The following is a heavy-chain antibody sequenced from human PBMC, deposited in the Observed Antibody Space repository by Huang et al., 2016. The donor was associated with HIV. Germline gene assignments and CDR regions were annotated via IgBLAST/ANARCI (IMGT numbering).Heavy chain of an antibody. CDR2: TYWNEDE. Sequence: QITLKESGPTVVKPTQTLTLTCSFSGYSLSTSGVAVGWIRQPPGTALEGLTVTYWNEDERYSSSLRNRRTITKDTSKNEVVLRMTNMDPLDAGTYYCAHMETTVAGGGFDFWGLGILVTVSS. V-gene: IGHV2-5*01. J-gene: IGHJ4*02. CDR3: AHMETTVAGGGFDF. CDR1: GYSLSTSGVA. D-gene: IGHD6-19*01.